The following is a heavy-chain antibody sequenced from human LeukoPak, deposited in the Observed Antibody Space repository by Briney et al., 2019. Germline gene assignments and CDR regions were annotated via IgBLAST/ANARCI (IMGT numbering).Heavy chain of an antibody. CDR1: GYTFTGYY. J-gene: IGHJ3*02. CDR3: AIPNYYDSSGYYHDAFDI. V-gene: IGHV1-2*02. Sequence: ASVKVSCKASGYTFTGYYMHWVRQAPGQGLECMGWINPNSGGTNYAQKFQGRVTMTRDTSISTAYMELSRLRSDDTAVYYCAIPNYYDSSGYYHDAFDIWGQGTMVTVSS. CDR2: INPNSGGT. D-gene: IGHD3-22*01.